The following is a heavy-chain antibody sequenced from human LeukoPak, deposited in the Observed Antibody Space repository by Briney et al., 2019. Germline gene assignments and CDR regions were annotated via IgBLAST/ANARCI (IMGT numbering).Heavy chain of an antibody. CDR3: ARVPAMVRGVIHTRGANFIDY. CDR1: GGSISSSGYY. V-gene: IGHV4-31*03. J-gene: IGHJ4*02. CDR2: IYYSGST. D-gene: IGHD3-10*01. Sequence: SETLSLTCTVSGGSISSSGYYWSWIRQHPGKGLEWIGYIYYSGSTYYNPSLKSRVTISVDTSKNQFSLKLSSVTAADAAVYFCARVPAMVRGVIHTRGANFIDYWGQGTLVTVSS.